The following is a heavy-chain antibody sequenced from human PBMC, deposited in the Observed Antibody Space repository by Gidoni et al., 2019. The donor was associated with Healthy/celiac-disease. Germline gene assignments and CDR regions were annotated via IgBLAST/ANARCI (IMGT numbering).Heavy chain of an antibody. J-gene: IGHJ5*02. D-gene: IGHD6-13*01. Sequence: QVQLQESGPGLVKPSQTLSLTCTVSGGSISSGSYYWSWIRQPAGKGLEWIGRIYTSGSTNYNPSLKSRVTISVDTSKNQFSLKLSSVTAADTAVYYCAREGGTAAAALNWFDPWGQGTLVTVSS. CDR3: AREGGTAAAALNWFDP. V-gene: IGHV4-61*02. CDR1: GGSISSGSYY. CDR2: IYTSGST.